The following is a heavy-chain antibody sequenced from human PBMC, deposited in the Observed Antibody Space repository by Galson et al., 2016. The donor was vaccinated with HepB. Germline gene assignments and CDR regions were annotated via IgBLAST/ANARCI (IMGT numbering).Heavy chain of an antibody. Sequence: QSGAEVTKPGESLRISCKGSGYTFASYWISWVRQMPGKGLEWMGRIDPRDSYSSYSSSFQGHVTISADTSISTAYLQWSSLKASDTAMYYCARTGGSGSPPDPWGQGTLVTVSS. J-gene: IGHJ5*02. V-gene: IGHV5-10-1*01. CDR1: GYTFASYW. CDR2: IDPRDSYS. D-gene: IGHD3-10*01. CDR3: ARTGGSGSPPDP.